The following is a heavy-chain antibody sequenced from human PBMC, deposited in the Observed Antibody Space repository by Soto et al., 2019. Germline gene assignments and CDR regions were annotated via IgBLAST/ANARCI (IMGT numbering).Heavy chain of an antibody. CDR2: IYYSGST. CDR3: ARVGPPMAAGIRGWGMDV. Sequence: QVQLQESGPGLVKPSQTLSLTCTVSGGSISSGGYYWSWIRQHPGKGLEWIGYIYYSGSTYYNPSLKSRVTIAVDTSKNQFSLKLSSVTAADTAGYYCARVGPPMAAGIRGWGMDVWGQGTTVTVSS. CDR1: GGSISSGGYY. D-gene: IGHD6-13*01. J-gene: IGHJ6*02. V-gene: IGHV4-31*03.